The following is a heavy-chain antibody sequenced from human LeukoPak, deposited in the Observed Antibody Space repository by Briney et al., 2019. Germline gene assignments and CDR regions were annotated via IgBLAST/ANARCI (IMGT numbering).Heavy chain of an antibody. CDR2: MSPKSGNT. CDR3: ARVGYSSSIAVFH. D-gene: IGHD6-19*01. J-gene: IGHJ4*02. Sequence: GASVKVSCKASGYTFISFDIDWVRQATGQGLEWMGWMSPKSGNTDYAQKFQGRVTMTTDTSTSTAYMELRSLRSDDTAVYYCARVGYSSSIAVFHWGQGTLVTVSS. V-gene: IGHV1-8*01. CDR1: GYTFISFD.